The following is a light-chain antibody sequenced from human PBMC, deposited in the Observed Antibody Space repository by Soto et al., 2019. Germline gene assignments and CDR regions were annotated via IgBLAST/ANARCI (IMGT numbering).Light chain of an antibody. J-gene: IGLJ1*01. CDR3: SSFAGSNNFCV. Sequence: QSALTQPPSASGSPGQSVTISCTGTSGDVGTYIYVSWYQQHPGKAPKLIIYDVNKRPSGVPDRFSGSKSGNTASLTVSGLQAEDEATYYCSSFAGSNNFCVFGTGIKVTVL. CDR2: DVN. CDR1: SGDVGTYIY. V-gene: IGLV2-8*01.